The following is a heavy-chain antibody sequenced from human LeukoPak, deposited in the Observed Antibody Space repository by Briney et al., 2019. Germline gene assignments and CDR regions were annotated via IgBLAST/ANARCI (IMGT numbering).Heavy chain of an antibody. D-gene: IGHD3-22*01. CDR2: IWYDGSNK. Sequence: GRSLRLSCAASGFTFSSYGMHWVRQAPGKGLEWVAVIWYDGSNKYYADSVKGRFTISRDNSKNTLYLQMNSLRAEDTAVYFRARSSDTGGYYSFDYWGQGTLVTVSS. V-gene: IGHV3-33*01. CDR3: ARSSDTGGYYSFDY. CDR1: GFTFSSYG. J-gene: IGHJ4*02.